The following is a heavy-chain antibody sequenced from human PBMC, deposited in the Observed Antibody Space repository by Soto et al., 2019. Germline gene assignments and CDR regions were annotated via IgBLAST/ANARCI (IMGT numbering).Heavy chain of an antibody. V-gene: IGHV3-48*01. CDR3: ARDHGNYYYYGMDV. CDR2: ISSSSSTI. Sequence: PGGSLRLSCAASGFTFSSYSMNWVRQAPGKGLEWVSYISSSSSTIYYADSVKGRFAISRDNAKNSLYLQMNSLRAEDTAVYYCARDHGNYYYYGMDVWGQGTTVTVSS. CDR1: GFTFSSYS. D-gene: IGHD1-1*01. J-gene: IGHJ6*02.